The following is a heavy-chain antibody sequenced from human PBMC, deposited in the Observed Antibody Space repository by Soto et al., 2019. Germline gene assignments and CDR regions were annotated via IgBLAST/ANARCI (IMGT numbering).Heavy chain of an antibody. V-gene: IGHV3-23*01. CDR3: AKGGVGATVY. D-gene: IGHD1-26*01. CDR1: GFTFSSYA. Sequence: EVQLLESGGGLVQPGGSLRLSCATSGFTFSSYAMTWVRQAPGKGLEWVSAISGSGGSTYYADSVKGRFTISRDKSKNTLYLQMNSLRAEDTALYYCAKGGVGATVYWGQGTLVTVSS. CDR2: ISGSGGST. J-gene: IGHJ4*02.